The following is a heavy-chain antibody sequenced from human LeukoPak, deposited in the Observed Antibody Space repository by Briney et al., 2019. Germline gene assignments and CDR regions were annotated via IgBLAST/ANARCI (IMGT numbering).Heavy chain of an antibody. D-gene: IGHD2-2*01. CDR1: GGSFSGYY. CDR2: INHSGST. J-gene: IGHJ3*02. V-gene: IGHV4-34*01. Sequence: PSETLSLTCAVYGGSFSGYYWSWIRQPPGKGLGWIGEINHSGSTNYNPSLKSRVTISVDTSKNQFSLKLSPVTAADTAVYYCARRYCSSTSCDAFDIWGQGTMVTVSS. CDR3: ARRYCSSTSCDAFDI.